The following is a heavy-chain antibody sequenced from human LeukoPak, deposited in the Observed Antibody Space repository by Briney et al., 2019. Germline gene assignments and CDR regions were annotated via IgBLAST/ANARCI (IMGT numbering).Heavy chain of an antibody. D-gene: IGHD2-15*01. V-gene: IGHV3-23*01. CDR1: GFTFSSYA. Sequence: GSLRLSCAASGFTFSSYAMSWVRQAPGKGLEWVSAISGSGGSTYYADSVKGRFTISRDNSKNTLYLQMNSLRAEDTAVYYCAKDPWSSPGSEYWGQGTLVTVSS. J-gene: IGHJ4*02. CDR2: ISGSGGST. CDR3: AKDPWSSPGSEY.